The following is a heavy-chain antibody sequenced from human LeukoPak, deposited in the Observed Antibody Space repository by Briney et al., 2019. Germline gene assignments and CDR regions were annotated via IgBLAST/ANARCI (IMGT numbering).Heavy chain of an antibody. CDR1: GYTFTSYG. D-gene: IGHD3-3*01. CDR3: ARGRRDFWSGYYPLNWFDP. J-gene: IGHJ5*02. CDR2: ISAYNGNT. Sequence: ASVKVSCKASGYTFTSYGISRVRQAPGQGLEWMGWISAYNGNTNYAQKLQGRVTMTRNTSISTAYMELSSLRSEDTAVYYCARGRRDFWSGYYPLNWFDPWGQGTLVTVSS. V-gene: IGHV1-18*01.